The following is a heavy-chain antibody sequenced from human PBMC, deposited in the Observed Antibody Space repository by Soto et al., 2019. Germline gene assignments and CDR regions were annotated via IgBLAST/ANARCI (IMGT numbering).Heavy chain of an antibody. V-gene: IGHV5-10-1*01. CDR1: GYSFTSYW. Sequence: ASLKISCKGSGYSFTSYWISWVRQMPGKGLEWMGRIDPSDSYTNYSPSFQGHVTISADKSISTAYLQWSSLKASDTAMYYCARTVATTDYYYYGMDVWGQGTTVTASS. CDR3: ARTVATTDYYYYGMDV. D-gene: IGHD5-12*01. CDR2: IDPSDSYT. J-gene: IGHJ6*02.